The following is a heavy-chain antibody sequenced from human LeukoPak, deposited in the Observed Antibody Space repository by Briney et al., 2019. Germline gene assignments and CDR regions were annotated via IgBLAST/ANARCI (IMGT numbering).Heavy chain of an antibody. V-gene: IGHV3-30*04. CDR1: GFTFSSYA. D-gene: IGHD4-11*01. J-gene: IGHJ3*02. CDR2: ISYDGSNK. Sequence: GGSLRLSCAASGFTFSSYAMHWVRQAPGKGREWVAVISYDGSNKYYADSVKGRFTISRDNSKNTLYLQMNSLRAEDTAVYYCARDLTTQNAFDIWGQGTMVTVSS. CDR3: ARDLTTQNAFDI.